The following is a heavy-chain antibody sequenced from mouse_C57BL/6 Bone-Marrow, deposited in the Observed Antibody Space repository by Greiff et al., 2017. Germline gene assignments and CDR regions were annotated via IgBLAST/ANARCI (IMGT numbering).Heavy chain of an antibody. V-gene: IGHV14-4*01. Sequence: EVQGVESGAELVRPGASVKLSCTASGFNIKDDYMHWVKQRPEQGLEWIGWIDPENGDTEYASKFQGKATITADTSSNTAYLQLSSLTSEDTADYYCSRVVWFAYWGQGTLVTVSA. CDR1: GFNIKDDY. CDR2: IDPENGDT. CDR3: SRVVWFAY. D-gene: IGHD1-1*02. J-gene: IGHJ3*01.